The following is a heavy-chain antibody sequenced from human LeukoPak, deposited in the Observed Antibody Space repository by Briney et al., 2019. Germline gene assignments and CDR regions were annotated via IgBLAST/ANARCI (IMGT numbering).Heavy chain of an antibody. CDR3: ATLEELTENYYFDY. CDR2: IIPIFGTA. J-gene: IGHJ4*02. CDR1: GGTFSSYA. V-gene: IGHV1-69*13. D-gene: IGHD1-7*01. Sequence: GASVKFSCKASGGTFSSYAISWVRQAPGQGLEWMGGIIPIFGTANYAQKFQGRVTITADESTSTAYMELSSLRSEDTAVYYCATLEELTENYYFDYWGQGTLVTVSS.